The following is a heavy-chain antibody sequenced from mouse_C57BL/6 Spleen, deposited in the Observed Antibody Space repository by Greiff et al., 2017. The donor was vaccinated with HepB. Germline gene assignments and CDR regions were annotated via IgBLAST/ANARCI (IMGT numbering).Heavy chain of an antibody. J-gene: IGHJ2*01. Sequence: VQLQQSGAEFVKPGASVKLSCTASGFNFKDYYMHWVKQRTEQGLEWIGRIDPEDGEIKYAPKFQGKATKTADTPANTVYLQLSSLTSEDTAVYCCARVTTVDFDYWGQGTTLTVAS. CDR3: ARVTTVDFDY. CDR2: IDPEDGEI. CDR1: GFNFKDYY. V-gene: IGHV14-2*01. D-gene: IGHD1-1*01.